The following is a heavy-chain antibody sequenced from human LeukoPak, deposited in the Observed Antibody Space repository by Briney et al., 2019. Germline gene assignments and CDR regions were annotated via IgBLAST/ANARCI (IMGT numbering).Heavy chain of an antibody. D-gene: IGHD2-21*02. V-gene: IGHV3-30*04. CDR1: GFAFNIYA. J-gene: IGHJ6*02. CDR3: ACMVTEHYGMDV. Sequence: GGSLRLSCAASGFAFNIYAMHWVRQAPGKGLEWVALISYDGSSKYYADSVKGRFTISRDNSNNTLYLQMRTLRAEDTAVYYCACMVTEHYGMDVWGQGTTVTVSS. CDR2: ISYDGSSK.